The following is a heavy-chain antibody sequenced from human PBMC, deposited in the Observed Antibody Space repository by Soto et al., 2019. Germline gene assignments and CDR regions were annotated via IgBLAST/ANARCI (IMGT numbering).Heavy chain of an antibody. CDR2: FYYSGSP. V-gene: IGHV4-39*01. Sequence: QVQLQESGPGLVKPLETLSLTCTVSGDSIRSSSHYWAWNRQPPGKGLEWIGGFYYSGSPYYNPSLKSRVAMSVDTSKNQFSLNLNSVTAADSAVYYCYINGYWGQGTLVTVSS. D-gene: IGHD2-8*01. CDR3: YINGY. J-gene: IGHJ4*02. CDR1: GDSIRSSSHY.